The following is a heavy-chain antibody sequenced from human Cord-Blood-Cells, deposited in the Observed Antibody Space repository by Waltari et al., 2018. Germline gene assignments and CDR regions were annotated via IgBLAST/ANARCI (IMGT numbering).Heavy chain of an antibody. J-gene: IGHJ2*01. D-gene: IGHD3-16*01. Sequence: QVQLVQSGAEVKKPGASVKVSCKASGYTFTGYDMHWVRQAPGQGLEWMGWINPRSGGTSDAHKFQGRVTMTRDTSISTAYMERGRLRSDGTAVYYGAIGVSWYFDLWGSGTLVTVSS. CDR3: AIGVSWYFDL. CDR1: GYTFTGYD. V-gene: IGHV1-2*02. CDR2: INPRSGGT.